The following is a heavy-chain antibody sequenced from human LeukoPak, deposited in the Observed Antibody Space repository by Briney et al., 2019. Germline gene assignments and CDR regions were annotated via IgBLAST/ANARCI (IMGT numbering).Heavy chain of an antibody. Sequence: SETLSLTCTVSGGSISSYYWSWIRQPAGKGLEWIGRIYTSGSTNYNPSLKSRVTMSVDTSKNQFSLKLSSVTAADTAVYYCAREPYDILTGNWFDPWGQGTLVTVSS. J-gene: IGHJ5*02. CDR1: GGSISSYY. D-gene: IGHD3-9*01. CDR2: IYTSGST. CDR3: AREPYDILTGNWFDP. V-gene: IGHV4-4*07.